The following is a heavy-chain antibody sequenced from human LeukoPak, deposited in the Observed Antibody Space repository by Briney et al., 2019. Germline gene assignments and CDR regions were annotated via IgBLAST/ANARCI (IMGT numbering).Heavy chain of an antibody. V-gene: IGHV3-74*01. CDR2: INSDGTTT. CDR3: SRDLTA. Sequence: PGGSLRLSCAASGFTFTNYWMHWVRRASGKGLVWVSRINSDGTTTTYADSVKGRFTISRDNAKNTLYLQMNSLRAEDTAVYYCSRDLTAWGQGIMVTVSS. CDR1: GFTFTNYW. J-gene: IGHJ3*01.